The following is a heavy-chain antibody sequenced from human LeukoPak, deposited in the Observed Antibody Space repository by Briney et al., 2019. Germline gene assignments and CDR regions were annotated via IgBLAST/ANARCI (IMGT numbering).Heavy chain of an antibody. V-gene: IGHV3-48*01. Sequence: GGPLRLSCAASGFTFSSYAMSWVRQAPGKGLEWVSYISSSSSTIYYADSVKGRFTISRDNAKNSLYLQMNSLRAEDTAVYYCARSICSGGSCSRQDYYYYGMDVWGQGTTVTVSS. J-gene: IGHJ6*02. CDR2: ISSSSSTI. CDR3: ARSICSGGSCSRQDYYYYGMDV. D-gene: IGHD2-15*01. CDR1: GFTFSSYA.